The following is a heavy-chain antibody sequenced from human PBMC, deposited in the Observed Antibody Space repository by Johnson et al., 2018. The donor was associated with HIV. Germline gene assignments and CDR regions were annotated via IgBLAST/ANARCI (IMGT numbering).Heavy chain of an antibody. V-gene: IGHV3-66*02. CDR2: LYRSGST. CDR1: GFSVSSKY. D-gene: IGHD1-26*01. Sequence: VQLVESGGGLVQPGGSLRLSCAASGFSVSSKYMSWVRQAPGKGLEWVSALYRSGSTYYVDSVKGRFTISRDNSKNTLHLQMNSLRAEDTAVYYCAKGRWEATTYDDAFDIWGQGTMVTVSS. CDR3: AKGRWEATTYDDAFDI. J-gene: IGHJ3*02.